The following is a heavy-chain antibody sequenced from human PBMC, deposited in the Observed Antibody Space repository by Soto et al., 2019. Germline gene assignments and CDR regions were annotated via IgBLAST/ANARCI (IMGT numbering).Heavy chain of an antibody. J-gene: IGHJ4*02. V-gene: IGHV1-3*01. CDR2: INAGNDDR. CDR1: GYTFTNYA. Sequence: QVQLVQSGAEVKKPGASVKVSCKASGYTFTNYAIHWVRQAPGQRLECMGWINAGNDDRRYSQNSQNRVTITRDASARTAYMELSSLRSEDSALYYCARGIWISRQVSYYLDNWGQGTLVTVSS. CDR3: ARGIWISRQVSYYLDN. D-gene: IGHD3-3*01.